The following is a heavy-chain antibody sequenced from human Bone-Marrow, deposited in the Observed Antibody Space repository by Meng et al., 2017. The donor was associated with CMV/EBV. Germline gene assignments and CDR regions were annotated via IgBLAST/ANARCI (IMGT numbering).Heavy chain of an antibody. CDR3: AREHRWSPNWFDP. V-gene: IGHV4-34*01. CDR2: INHSGST. J-gene: IGHJ5*02. CDR1: GGSFSGYY. D-gene: IGHD1/OR15-1a*01. Sequence: GSLRLACAVYGGSFSGYYWSWIRQPPGKGLEWIGEINHSGSTNYNPSLKSRVTISVDTSKNQFSLKLSSVTAADTAVYYCAREHRWSPNWFDPWGQGTLITVSS.